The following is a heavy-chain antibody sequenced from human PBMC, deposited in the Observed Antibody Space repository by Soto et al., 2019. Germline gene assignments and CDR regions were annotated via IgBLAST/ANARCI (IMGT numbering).Heavy chain of an antibody. J-gene: IGHJ5*02. D-gene: IGHD3-22*01. CDR3: ARDQHLQADSSGRFDP. CDR2: IYYSGST. Sequence: QVQLQESGPGLVKPSQTLSLTCTVSGGSISSGGYYWSWIRQHPGKGLEWIGYIYYSGSTYYNPSLKSRITISVDTSKNQFSLKLSSVTAADTAVYYCARDQHLQADSSGRFDPWGQGTLVTVSS. CDR1: GGSISSGGYY. V-gene: IGHV4-31*03.